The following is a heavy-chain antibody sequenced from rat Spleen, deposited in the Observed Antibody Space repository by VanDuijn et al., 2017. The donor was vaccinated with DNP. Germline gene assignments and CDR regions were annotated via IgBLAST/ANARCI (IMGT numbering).Heavy chain of an antibody. CDR1: GFTFSSYW. CDR3: ARSTITAISNWFLY. J-gene: IGHJ3*01. V-gene: IGHV5-31*01. CDR2: ISSSSGNI. Sequence: EVQLVESGGGLVQPGRSLKLSCAASGFTFSSYWIYWIRQVPGKGLDWVASISSSSGNIYYTDSVKGRFTISRDNAKNTLYLHMNSLRSEDTATYYCARSTITAISNWFLYWGQGTLVIISS. D-gene: IGHD1-2*01.